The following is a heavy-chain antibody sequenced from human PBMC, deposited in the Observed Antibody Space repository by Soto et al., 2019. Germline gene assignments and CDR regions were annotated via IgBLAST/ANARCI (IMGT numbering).Heavy chain of an antibody. V-gene: IGHV1-46*01. CDR2: INPSGGST. Sequence: GASVKVSCKASGYTFTSYYMHWVRQAPGQGLEWMGIINPSGGSTSYAQKFQGRVTMTRDTSASTAYMELSSLKIEDTAVYYWITDGPDGPAYWGQGTQVTVSS. D-gene: IGHD2-8*01. J-gene: IGHJ4*02. CDR1: GYTFTSYY. CDR3: ITDGPDGPAY.